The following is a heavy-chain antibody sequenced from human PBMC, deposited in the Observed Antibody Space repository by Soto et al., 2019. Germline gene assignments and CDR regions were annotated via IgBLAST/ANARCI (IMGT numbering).Heavy chain of an antibody. Sequence: EVQLLESGGGLVQPGGSLRLSCAASGFTFSSYAMSWVRQAPGKGLEWVSAISGSGGSTYYADSVKGRFTISRDNSKNTLYLQMNSLRAEDTAVYYCANLRGYSYGIFDYWGQGTLVTVSS. V-gene: IGHV3-23*01. CDR1: GFTFSSYA. CDR2: ISGSGGST. CDR3: ANLRGYSYGIFDY. J-gene: IGHJ4*02. D-gene: IGHD5-18*01.